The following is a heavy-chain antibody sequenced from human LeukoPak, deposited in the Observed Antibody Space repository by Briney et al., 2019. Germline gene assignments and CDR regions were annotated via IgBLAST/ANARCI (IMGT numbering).Heavy chain of an antibody. V-gene: IGHV4-59*01. Sequence: PSETLSLTCTVSGGSISSYYWSWIRQPPGKGLEWIGYIYYSGSANYNPSLKSRVTISVDTSKNQFSLKQSSVTAADTAVYYCARSYYGSGSYPLDYWGQGTLVTVSS. CDR1: GGSISSYY. D-gene: IGHD3-10*01. J-gene: IGHJ4*02. CDR3: ARSYYGSGSYPLDY. CDR2: IYYSGSA.